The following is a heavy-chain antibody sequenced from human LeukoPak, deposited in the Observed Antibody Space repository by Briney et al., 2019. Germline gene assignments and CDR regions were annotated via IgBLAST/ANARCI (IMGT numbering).Heavy chain of an antibody. V-gene: IGHV3-30*18. CDR2: ISSDGSNK. J-gene: IGHJ4*02. D-gene: IGHD6-19*01. CDR3: AKGHSRGWYYFDY. Sequence: PGGSLRLSCAASGITFSSYGIHWVRQAPGKGLEWVAAISSDGSNKHFADSVKGRFTISRDNSKNTLYLQMSSLRAEDTAVYYCAKGHSRGWYYFDYWGQGTLVTVSS. CDR1: GITFSSYG.